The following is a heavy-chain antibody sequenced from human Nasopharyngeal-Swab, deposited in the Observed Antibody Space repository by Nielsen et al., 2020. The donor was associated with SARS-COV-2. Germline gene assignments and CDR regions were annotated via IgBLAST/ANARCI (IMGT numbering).Heavy chain of an antibody. D-gene: IGHD6-19*01. V-gene: IGHV3-43*01. J-gene: IGHJ4*02. CDR3: AKDFGSGWAGFDY. CDR2: INWDGSST. CDR1: GFNFDDYS. Sequence: GESLKISCAASGFNFDDYSMHWVRQVPGKGLEWVSLINWDGSSTYYADSVKGRFTISRVNSEDSLHLQMSSLKTEDTAFYHCAKDFGSGWAGFDYWGQGTLVTVSS.